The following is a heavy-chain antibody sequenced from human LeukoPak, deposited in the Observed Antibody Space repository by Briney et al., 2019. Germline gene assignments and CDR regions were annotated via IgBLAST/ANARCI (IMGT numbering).Heavy chain of an antibody. D-gene: IGHD3-22*01. Sequence: ASVKVSCKAFGYTFTGYYMHWVRQAPGQGLEWMGWINPNSGGTNYAQKFQGRVTMTRDTSISTAYMELSRLRSDDTAVYYCALSNYYDSSGYYRSDAFDIWGQGTMVTVSS. CDR1: GYTFTGYY. V-gene: IGHV1-2*02. CDR3: ALSNYYDSSGYYRSDAFDI. J-gene: IGHJ3*02. CDR2: INPNSGGT.